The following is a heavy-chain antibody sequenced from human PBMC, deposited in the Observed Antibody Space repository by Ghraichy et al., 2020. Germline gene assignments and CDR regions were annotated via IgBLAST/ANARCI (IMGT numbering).Heavy chain of an antibody. D-gene: IGHD4-17*01. CDR2: IVVGSGNT. CDR1: GFTFTSSA. Sequence: SVKVSCKASGFTFTSSAVQWVRQARGQRLEWIGWIVVGSGNTNYAQKFQERVTITRDMSTSTAYMELSSLRSEDTAVYYCAAQATVTSYYYGMDVWGQGTTVTVSS. CDR3: AAQATVTSYYYGMDV. J-gene: IGHJ6*02. V-gene: IGHV1-58*01.